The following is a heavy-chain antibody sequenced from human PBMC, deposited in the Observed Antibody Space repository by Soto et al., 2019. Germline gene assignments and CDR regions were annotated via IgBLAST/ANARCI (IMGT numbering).Heavy chain of an antibody. D-gene: IGHD1-1*01. CDR3: ATSPQRNY. CDR2: IYSGGST. V-gene: IGHV3-66*01. Sequence: EVQLVESGGGLVQPGGSLRLSCAASGFAVSSNYMSWVRQAPGKGLEGVSVIYSGGSTHYADSVKGRFIISRDNSKNTMYLQMNSRRAEDTAVYYCATSPQRNYWGQGTLVTVSS. CDR1: GFAVSSNY. J-gene: IGHJ4*02.